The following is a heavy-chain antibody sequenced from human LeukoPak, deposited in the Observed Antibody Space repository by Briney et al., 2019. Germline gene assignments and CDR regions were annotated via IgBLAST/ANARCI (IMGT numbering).Heavy chain of an antibody. D-gene: IGHD4-17*01. Sequence: ASVKVSCNASGYTFTTYGISWVRQAPGQGLEWMGWINPNSGGTNYAQKFQGRVTMTRDMSISTAYMELSRLRSDDTAVFYCAREDQYGDYDYWGQGTLVTVSS. CDR2: INPNSGGT. CDR3: AREDQYGDYDY. CDR1: GYTFTTYG. J-gene: IGHJ4*02. V-gene: IGHV1-2*02.